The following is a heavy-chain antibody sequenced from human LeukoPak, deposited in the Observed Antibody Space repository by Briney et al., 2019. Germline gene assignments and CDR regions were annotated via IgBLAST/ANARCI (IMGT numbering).Heavy chain of an antibody. Sequence: SETLSLTCTVSGYSISSGYYWGWIRQPPGKGLEWIGSIYHSGSTYYNPSLKSRVTISVDTSKNQFSLKLSSVTAADTAVYYCARRVAKMGPIDYWGQGTLVTVSS. CDR2: IYHSGST. V-gene: IGHV4-38-2*02. J-gene: IGHJ4*02. CDR3: ARRVAKMGPIDY. CDR1: GYSISSGYY. D-gene: IGHD5-12*01.